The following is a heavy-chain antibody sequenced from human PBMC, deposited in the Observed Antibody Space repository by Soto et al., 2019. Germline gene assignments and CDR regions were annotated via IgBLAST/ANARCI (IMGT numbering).Heavy chain of an antibody. D-gene: IGHD2-2*01. Sequence: ASVKVSCKASGGTFSSDTISWVRQAPGQGLEWMGRIIPILGIANYAQKFQGRVPITADKSTSTAHMELSSLRSEDTAVDYCARVGTGCTSTSSSQRYYYGMDVWGKESTVTV. CDR2: IIPILGIA. V-gene: IGHV1-69*02. CDR1: GGTFSSDT. J-gene: IGHJ6*04. CDR3: ARVGTGCTSTSSSQRYYYGMDV.